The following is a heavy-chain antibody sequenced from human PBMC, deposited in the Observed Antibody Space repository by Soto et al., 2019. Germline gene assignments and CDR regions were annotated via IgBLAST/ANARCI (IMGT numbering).Heavy chain of an antibody. CDR2: TRNKANSYTT. V-gene: IGHV3-72*01. Sequence: GGSLRLSCAASGFTFSDHYMDWVRQAPGKGLEWVGRTRNKANSYTTEYAASVKGRFTISRDDSKNSLYLQMNSLKTEDTAVYYCARVGGSYGGYYFDYWGQGTLVTVSS. D-gene: IGHD1-26*01. CDR1: GFTFSDHY. CDR3: ARVGGSYGGYYFDY. J-gene: IGHJ4*02.